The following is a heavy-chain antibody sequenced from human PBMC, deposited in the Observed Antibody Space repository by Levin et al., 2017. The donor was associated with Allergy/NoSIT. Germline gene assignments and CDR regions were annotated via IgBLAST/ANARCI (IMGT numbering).Heavy chain of an antibody. J-gene: IGHJ6*02. D-gene: IGHD2/OR15-2a*01. Sequence: SETLSLTCTVSGGSISDDSYYWAWVRQPPGKGLEWVGSIYHDGSAYYNPSLKTRLTISVDTSKNQFSLRVNSVTAADTAVYYCAGEPNSPYYYHYGLDVWGPGTTVTVSS. V-gene: IGHV4-39*07. CDR3: AGEPNSPYYYHYGLDV. CDR1: GGSISDDSYY. CDR2: IYHDGSA.